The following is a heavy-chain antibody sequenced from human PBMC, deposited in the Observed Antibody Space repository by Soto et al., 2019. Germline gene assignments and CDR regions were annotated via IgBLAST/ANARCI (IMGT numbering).Heavy chain of an antibody. Sequence: EVQLVESGGGLVKPGGSLRLSCAASGFTFSNAWMNWVRQAPGKGLEWVGRIKSKNGGGTTDYAAPVKGRFTISRDDSKNTLYLQMNSLKTEDTAVYYCTTAGNGDYCYGMDVWGQGTTVTVSS. V-gene: IGHV3-15*07. CDR2: IKSKNGGGTT. J-gene: IGHJ6*02. D-gene: IGHD3-10*01. CDR1: GFTFSNAW. CDR3: TTAGNGDYCYGMDV.